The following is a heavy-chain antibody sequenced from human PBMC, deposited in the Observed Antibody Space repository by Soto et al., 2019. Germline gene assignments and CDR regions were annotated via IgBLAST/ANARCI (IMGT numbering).Heavy chain of an antibody. CDR1: GFTFSTND. D-gene: IGHD3-10*01. V-gene: IGHV1-8*01. CDR2: MNANVDAT. CDR3: AREVVDGSSLWLDP. Sequence: QVQLVQSGAEVKKPGASVKVSCKASGFTFSTNDINWVRQAPGQGLQWMGWMNANVDATDSPQEFKGRVTMTWNASISTAYMELSNLKSDDTAVYDCAREVVDGSSLWLDPWGQGTLVTVSS. J-gene: IGHJ5*02.